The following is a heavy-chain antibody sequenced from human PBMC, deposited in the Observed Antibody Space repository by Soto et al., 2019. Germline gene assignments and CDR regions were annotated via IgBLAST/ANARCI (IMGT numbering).Heavy chain of an antibody. V-gene: IGHV4-34*08. D-gene: IGHD1-1*01. CDR1: AGILRAYY. Sequence: PSQALPLTCAVSAGILRAYYWSWSRQSPGKGQEWIGEVNHRGSTDYNPSLKSRVTISIDASKNQFSLELNSVTAADTAVYYCAWYDNRNPLHGGPVSAQGSTVTVS. CDR3: AWYDNRNPLHGGPV. J-gene: IGHJ6*02. CDR2: VNHRGST.